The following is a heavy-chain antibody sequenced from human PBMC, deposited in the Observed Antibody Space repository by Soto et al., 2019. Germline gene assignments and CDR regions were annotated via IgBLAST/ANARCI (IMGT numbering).Heavy chain of an antibody. J-gene: IGHJ4*02. D-gene: IGHD2-15*01. V-gene: IGHV3-74*01. CDR2: INNDGSST. CDR1: GFSFSNYW. CDR3: TRDCCGAPFDN. Sequence: EVQLVESGGGLVQPGGSLRLSCAASGFSFSNYWMHWVRQAPGKGLVWVSHINNDGSSTNYADSVKGRFTISRDNAKNMLYLQMNSLRAEDAAVYYCTRDCCGAPFDNWGQGTLVTVSS.